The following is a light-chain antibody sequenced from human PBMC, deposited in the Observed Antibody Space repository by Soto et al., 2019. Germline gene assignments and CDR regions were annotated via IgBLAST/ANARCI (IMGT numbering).Light chain of an antibody. CDR1: SSDVGAYTS. CDR2: EVS. J-gene: IGLJ1*01. Sequence: QSALTQPASVSGSPGQSITISCTGTSSDVGAYTSVSWYQQHPGKAPKLIIYEVSNRPPGISTRFSGSKSGNTASLTISGLQAADEADYYCSLYTSENTYVFGTGTKVTV. CDR3: SLYTSENTYV. V-gene: IGLV2-14*01.